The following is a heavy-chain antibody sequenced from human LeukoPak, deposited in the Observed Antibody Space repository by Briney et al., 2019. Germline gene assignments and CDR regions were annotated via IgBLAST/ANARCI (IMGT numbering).Heavy chain of an antibody. J-gene: IGHJ4*02. CDR1: GFTFSSYW. V-gene: IGHV3-74*01. D-gene: IGHD5-12*01. CDR3: AKDSGYDSTFLFDY. Sequence: GGSLRLSCAASGFTFSSYWMHWVRQAPGKGLVWVSRINTDGSSTNYADSVKGRFTISRDNAKNTLYLQMNSLRAEDTAVYYCAKDSGYDSTFLFDYWGQGTLVTVSS. CDR2: INTDGSST.